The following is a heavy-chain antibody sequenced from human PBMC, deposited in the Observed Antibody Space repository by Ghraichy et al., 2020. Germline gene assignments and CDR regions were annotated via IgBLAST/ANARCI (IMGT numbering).Heavy chain of an antibody. CDR3: ASSILDPTVYGLDV. J-gene: IGHJ6*02. V-gene: IGHV4-34*01. CDR2: INHSGST. CDR1: GGSFSGYF. D-gene: IGHD3-3*01. Sequence: SETLSLTCAVYGGSFSGYFWSWIRQPPGKGLEWIGEINHSGSTNYIPSLKSRVTISVDTSKNQISLKLSSVTAADTAVYYCASSILDPTVYGLDVWGQGTTVTVSS.